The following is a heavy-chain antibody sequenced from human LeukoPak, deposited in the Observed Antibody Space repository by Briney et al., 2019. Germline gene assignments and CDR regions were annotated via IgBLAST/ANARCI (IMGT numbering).Heavy chain of an antibody. J-gene: IGHJ4*02. D-gene: IGHD2-8*01. Sequence: GGSLRLSCAASGFTFSSYVMQWVRQAPGKGLEYVSAISSNGGSTYYPNSVKGRFTISRDNSKNTLYLQMGSLRAEDMAIYYCARSKRYCTNGICYTNGGFDHWGQGTLVTVSS. CDR3: ARSKRYCTNGICYTNGGFDH. CDR1: GFTFSSYV. V-gene: IGHV3-64*01. CDR2: ISSNGGST.